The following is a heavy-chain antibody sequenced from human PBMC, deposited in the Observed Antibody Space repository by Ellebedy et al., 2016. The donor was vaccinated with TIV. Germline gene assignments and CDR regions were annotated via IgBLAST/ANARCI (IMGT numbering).Heavy chain of an antibody. CDR2: IYQDGGVQ. Sequence: GESLKISCSASGFNFRSYWMSWVRQAPGKGLEWVANIYQDGGVQYYVDSVKGRFTISRDNADNSLFLQMNSLRAGDTAVYYCAGRGSYGDYAVQVNSWFDRWGRGTLVTVSS. CDR1: GFNFRSYW. D-gene: IGHD4-17*01. CDR3: AGRGSYGDYAVQVNSWFDR. J-gene: IGHJ5*02. V-gene: IGHV3-7*01.